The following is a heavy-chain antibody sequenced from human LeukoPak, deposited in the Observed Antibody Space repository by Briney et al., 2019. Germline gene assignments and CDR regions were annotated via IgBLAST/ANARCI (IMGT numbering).Heavy chain of an antibody. D-gene: IGHD3-10*01. CDR3: ASFPLYYYGSGSHDY. V-gene: IGHV4-31*03. Sequence: SETLSLTCTVSGCSISSGGYYWIWIRQHPGKGLEWIGYIYYSGNTYYNPSLKSRVTISVDTSKNQFSLKLSSVTAADTAVYYCASFPLYYYGSGSHDYWGQGTLVTVSS. J-gene: IGHJ4*02. CDR2: IYYSGNT. CDR1: GCSISSGGYY.